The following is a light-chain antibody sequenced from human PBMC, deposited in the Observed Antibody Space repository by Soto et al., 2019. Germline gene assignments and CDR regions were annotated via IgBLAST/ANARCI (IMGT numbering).Light chain of an antibody. Sequence: DIQMTQSPSSLSASERDRVTITGRASQSISGSLNWYQPKPGKAPKLLIYGASTLHSGVPSRFRGSGSGTDYTLTISSLQPEDFATYYCQQRYRTPTFGQGTRLEIK. J-gene: IGKJ5*01. CDR2: GAS. CDR1: QSISGS. CDR3: QQRYRTPT. V-gene: IGKV1-39*01.